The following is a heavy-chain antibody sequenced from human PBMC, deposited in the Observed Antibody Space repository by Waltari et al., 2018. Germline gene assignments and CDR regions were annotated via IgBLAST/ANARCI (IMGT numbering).Heavy chain of an antibody. CDR1: GGSFGSFW. V-gene: IGHV4-34*02. J-gene: IGHJ3*02. CDR3: ARHRHPGHSFDI. CDR2: IDQSDHP. Sequence: QVQLQQWGAGVLKPSETLSLTCVANGGSFGSFWWTWIRQPPGKGLQWIGEIDQSDHPNYKPSLTSRVTISIDTSKNQFYLNPRSVAAADTAVYYCARHRHPGHSFDIWGQGASVLVSS. D-gene: IGHD3-16*02.